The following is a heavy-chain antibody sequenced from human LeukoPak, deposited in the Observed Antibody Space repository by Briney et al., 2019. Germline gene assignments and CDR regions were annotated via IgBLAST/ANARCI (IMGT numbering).Heavy chain of an antibody. CDR3: ARGRLEGSRGAFDI. J-gene: IGHJ3*02. Sequence: GASVKVSWKASGGTFSGYAISWVRQAPGQGLEWMGGIIPIFGTANYAQKFQGRVTITADESTSTAYMELSSLRSEDTAVYYCARGRLEGSRGAFDIWGQGTMVTVSS. CDR2: IIPIFGTA. CDR1: GGTFSGYA. V-gene: IGHV1-69*13. D-gene: IGHD3-3*01.